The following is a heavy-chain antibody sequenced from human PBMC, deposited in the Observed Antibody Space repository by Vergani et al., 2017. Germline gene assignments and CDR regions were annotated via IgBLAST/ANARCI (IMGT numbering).Heavy chain of an antibody. CDR2: IRYDGSNK. V-gene: IGHV3-30*02. Sequence: QVQLVESGGGVVQPGGSLRLSCAASGFTFSSYGMHWVRQAPGKGLEWVAFIRYDGSNKYYADSVKGRFTISRDNSKNTLYLQMNSLRAEDTAVYYCAKTREYSGYANDAFDIWGQGTMVTVSS. D-gene: IGHD5-12*01. J-gene: IGHJ3*02. CDR3: AKTREYSGYANDAFDI. CDR1: GFTFSSYG.